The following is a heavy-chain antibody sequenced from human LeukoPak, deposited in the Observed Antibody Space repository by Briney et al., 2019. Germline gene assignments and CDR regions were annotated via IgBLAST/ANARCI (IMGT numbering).Heavy chain of an antibody. J-gene: IGHJ4*02. D-gene: IGHD3-22*01. V-gene: IGHV3-23*01. CDR2: ISGSGGHT. CDR3: AKFRYHSNDNNYLDFNY. CDR1: GFTFSSYA. Sequence: PGGSLRLSCAASGFTFSSYAMGWVRKAPGKGPEGVSSISGSGGHTYFADSVRGRFTFSRDISKNTMDLQMNSLKVEDTAVYYCAKFRYHSNDNNYLDFNYWGQGTLVTVSS.